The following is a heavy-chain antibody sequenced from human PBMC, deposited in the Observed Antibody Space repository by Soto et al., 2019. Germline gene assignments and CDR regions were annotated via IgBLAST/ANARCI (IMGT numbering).Heavy chain of an antibody. CDR2: ISYDGSNK. V-gene: IGHV3-30-3*01. D-gene: IGHD6-13*01. Sequence: QVQLVESGGGGVQPGTSLRLSCAASGFTFSSFAMHWVRQAPGKGLEWVAVISYDGSNKYYADSVKGRFTISRDNSKNTLYLQMNSLRAEDTAVYYCARVGSSSWYVPGRIWGQGTLVTVCS. CDR1: GFTFSSFA. J-gene: IGHJ4*02. CDR3: ARVGSSSWYVPGRI.